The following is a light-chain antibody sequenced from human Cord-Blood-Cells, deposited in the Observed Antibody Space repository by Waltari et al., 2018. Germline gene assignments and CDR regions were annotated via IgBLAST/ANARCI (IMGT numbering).Light chain of an antibody. V-gene: IGKV3-15*01. CDR1: QSVSSN. Sequence: EIVMTQSPATLSVSPGERATLPCRASQSVSSNLAWYQQKPGQARRLLSYGASTRATGIPARFSGSGSGTEFTLTISSLQSEDFAVYYCQQYNNWPPWTFGQGTKVEIK. J-gene: IGKJ1*01. CDR2: GAS. CDR3: QQYNNWPPWT.